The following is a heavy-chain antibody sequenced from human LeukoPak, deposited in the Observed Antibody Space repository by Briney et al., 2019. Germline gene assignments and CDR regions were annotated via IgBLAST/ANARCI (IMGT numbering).Heavy chain of an antibody. CDR3: ARTGYTSGWYLGS. D-gene: IGHD6-19*01. J-gene: IGHJ5*02. CDR2: INSDGSTT. CDR1: GFTFSNYW. V-gene: IGHV3-74*01. Sequence: PGGSLRLSCAASGFTFSNYWMHWVRQAPGKGLVWVSRINSDGSTTSYADSVKGRFTISRDNAKNTLYLQINSLRAEDTAVYYCARTGYTSGWYLGSWGQGTLVTVSS.